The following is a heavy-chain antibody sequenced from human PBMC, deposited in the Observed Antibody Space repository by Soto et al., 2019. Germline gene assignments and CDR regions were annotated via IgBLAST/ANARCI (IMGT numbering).Heavy chain of an antibody. D-gene: IGHD7-27*01. CDR2: TYYRSKWYN. J-gene: IGHJ5*01. Sequence: QVQLQQSGPGLVKPSQTLSLTCAISGDSVSTNSATWDWIRQSPSRGLEWLGRTYYRSKWYNDYLVSVKGRXTXNXHTPNNHLSLQLTSVTPDDTGVYYCARLTGNSWLDSWGQGTLVTVSS. CDR1: GDSVSTNSAT. CDR3: ARLTGNSWLDS. V-gene: IGHV6-1*01.